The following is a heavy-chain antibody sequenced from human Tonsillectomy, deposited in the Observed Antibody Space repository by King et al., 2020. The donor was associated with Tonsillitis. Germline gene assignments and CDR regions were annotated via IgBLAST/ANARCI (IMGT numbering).Heavy chain of an antibody. CDR3: ARERPLGYYDSSGYYPGGYYFDY. J-gene: IGHJ4*02. Sequence: VQLMQSGAEVKKPGSSVKVSCKASGGTFSSYAISWVRQAPGQGLEWMGGIIPIFGTANYAQKFQGRVTITADESTSTAYMELSSLRSEDTAVYYCARERPLGYYDSSGYYPGGYYFDYWGQGTLVTVSS. CDR2: IIPIFGTA. D-gene: IGHD3-22*01. V-gene: IGHV1-69*01. CDR1: GGTFSSYA.